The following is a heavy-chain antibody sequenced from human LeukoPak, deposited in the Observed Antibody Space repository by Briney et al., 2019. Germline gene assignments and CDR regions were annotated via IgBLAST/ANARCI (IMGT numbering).Heavy chain of an antibody. J-gene: IGHJ4*02. CDR2: IWYDGSNK. D-gene: IGHD6-19*01. CDR3: ARGIKSEQWLSAFDY. V-gene: IGHV3-33*01. CDR1: GFTFSSYG. Sequence: GRSLRLSCAASGFTFSSYGMHWVRQAPGKGLEWVAVIWYDGSNKYYADSVKGRFTISRDNSKNTLYLQMNSLRAEDTAVYYCARGIKSEQWLSAFDYWGQGTLVTVSS.